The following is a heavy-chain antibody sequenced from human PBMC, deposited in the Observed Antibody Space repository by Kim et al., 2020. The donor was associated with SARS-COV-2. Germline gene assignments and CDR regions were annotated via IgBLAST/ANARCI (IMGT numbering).Heavy chain of an antibody. D-gene: IGHD6-19*01. Sequence: GGSLRLSCAASGFTFSNYWMSWVRQTPGKGLECVAQIKQDGSEKNYVDSVKGRFNISRDNAKNLVYLQMNSLGVEDTAVYFCARDRYSSGWYSIDYWGQG. V-gene: IGHV3-7*01. CDR1: GFTFSNYW. CDR3: ARDRYSSGWYSIDY. CDR2: IKQDGSEK. J-gene: IGHJ4*02.